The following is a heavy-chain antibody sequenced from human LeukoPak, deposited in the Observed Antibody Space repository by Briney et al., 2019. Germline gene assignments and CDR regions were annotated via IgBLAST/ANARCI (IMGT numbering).Heavy chain of an antibody. D-gene: IGHD6-19*01. CDR3: ARGTRGTSGWYWSDY. Sequence: ASVKVSCKASGYTFTSYGINWVRQAPGQGLEWMGWISAYNGNTNYAQNLQGRVTMTTDTSTSTAYMELRSLRSDDTAVYYCARGTRGTSGWYWSDYWGQGTLATVSS. CDR1: GYTFTSYG. V-gene: IGHV1-18*01. J-gene: IGHJ4*02. CDR2: ISAYNGNT.